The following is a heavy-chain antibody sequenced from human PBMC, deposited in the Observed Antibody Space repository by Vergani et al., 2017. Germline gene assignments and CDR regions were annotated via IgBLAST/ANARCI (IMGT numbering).Heavy chain of an antibody. Sequence: QVQLVQSGAEVKKPGASVKVSCKASGYTFAGYYMHWVRQAPGQGLEWMGGIIPIFGTANYAQKFQGRVTITADESTSTAYMELSSLRSEDTAVYYCARGPPHYDILTGYYLYYFDYWGQGTLVTVSS. J-gene: IGHJ4*02. CDR2: IIPIFGTA. CDR3: ARGPPHYDILTGYYLYYFDY. V-gene: IGHV1-69*01. CDR1: GYTFAGYY. D-gene: IGHD3-9*01.